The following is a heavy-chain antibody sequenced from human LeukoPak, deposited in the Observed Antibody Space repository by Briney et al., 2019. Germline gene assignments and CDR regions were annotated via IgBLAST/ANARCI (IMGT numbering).Heavy chain of an antibody. CDR3: ARAQVVGGFDP. CDR1: GGSISSSSYY. D-gene: IGHD6-6*01. Sequence: PSETLSLTCTVSGGSISSSSYYWGWIRQPPGKGLEWIGRIYHSGSTYYNPSLKSRVTISVDTSKNQFSLKLSSVTAADTAVYYCARAQVVGGFDPWGQGTLVTVSS. J-gene: IGHJ5*02. CDR2: IYHSGST. V-gene: IGHV4-39*07.